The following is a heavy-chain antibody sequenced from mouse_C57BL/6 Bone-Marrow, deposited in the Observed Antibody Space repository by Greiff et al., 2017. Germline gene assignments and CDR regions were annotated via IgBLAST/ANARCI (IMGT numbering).Heavy chain of an antibody. J-gene: IGHJ2*01. V-gene: IGHV1-82*01. CDR1: GYAFSSSW. CDR3: ARKEGIYYYGSNYFDY. CDR2: IYPGDGDT. D-gene: IGHD1-1*01. Sequence: VQLQQSGPELVKPGASVKISCKASGYAFSSSWMNWVKQRPGKGLEWIGRIYPGDGDTNYNGKFKGKATLTADKSSSTAYMQLSSLTSEDSAVYFCARKEGIYYYGSNYFDYWGQGTTLTVSS.